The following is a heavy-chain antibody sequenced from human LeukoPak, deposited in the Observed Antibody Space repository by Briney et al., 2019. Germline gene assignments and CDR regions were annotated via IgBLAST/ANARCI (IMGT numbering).Heavy chain of an antibody. CDR2: IYHSGST. CDR3: ARDPPYLGGAFDI. D-gene: IGHD2-2*01. V-gene: IGHV4-30-2*01. J-gene: IGHJ3*02. CDR1: GVSISSGGYS. Sequence: SQTLSLTCAVSGVSISSGGYSWSWIRQPPGKGLEWIGYIYHSGSTNYNPSLKSRVTISVDTSKNQFSLKLSSVTAADTAVYYCARDPPYLGGAFDIWGQGTMVTVSS.